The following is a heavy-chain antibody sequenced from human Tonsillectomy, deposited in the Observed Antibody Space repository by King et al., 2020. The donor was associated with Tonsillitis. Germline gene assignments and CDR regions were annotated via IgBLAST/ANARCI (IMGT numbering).Heavy chain of an antibody. D-gene: IGHD3-22*01. Sequence: VQLQQWGAGLLKPSETLSLTCVVYGGSFSGYYWSWIRQPPGKGLEWIGEINHSGSTNYNPSLKSRVTISVDTSKNQFPLKLSSVTAADTGVYYCARGRTYYYDSSGYYFGYWGQGTLVTVSS. J-gene: IGHJ4*02. V-gene: IGHV4-34*01. CDR3: ARGRTYYYDSSGYYFGY. CDR1: GGSFSGYY. CDR2: INHSGST.